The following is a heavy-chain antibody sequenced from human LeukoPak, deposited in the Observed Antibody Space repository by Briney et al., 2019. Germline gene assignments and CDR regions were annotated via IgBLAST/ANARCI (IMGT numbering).Heavy chain of an antibody. CDR1: GFSLSNARMG. D-gene: IGHD1-1*01. CDR2: IFSNDEK. J-gene: IGHJ3*02. Sequence: SGPVLVKPTETLTLTCTVSGFSLSNARMGVSWIRQPPGKALEWLAHIFSNDEKSYSTSLKSRLTISKDTSKSQVVLTMTNMDPVDTATYYCARIPTPTTGSKVPMYAFDIWGQGTMVTVSS. CDR3: ARIPTPTTGSKVPMYAFDI. V-gene: IGHV2-26*01.